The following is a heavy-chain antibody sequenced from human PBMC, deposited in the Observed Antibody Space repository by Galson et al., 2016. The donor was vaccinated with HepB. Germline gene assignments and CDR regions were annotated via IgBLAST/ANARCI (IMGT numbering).Heavy chain of an antibody. D-gene: IGHD2-2*01. Sequence: CAIPGDSVSRHSAAWSWIRQSPLRALEWLGRTYYRSKWYNDYAMSVKSRMCITPDTSMNRFFLQLNTVTPEDTAVYYCSRVRCSSISCQNWFDPWGQGTLVTVSS. CDR2: TYYRSKWYN. CDR3: SRVRCSSISCQNWFDP. J-gene: IGHJ5*02. CDR1: GDSVSRHSAA. V-gene: IGHV6-1*01.